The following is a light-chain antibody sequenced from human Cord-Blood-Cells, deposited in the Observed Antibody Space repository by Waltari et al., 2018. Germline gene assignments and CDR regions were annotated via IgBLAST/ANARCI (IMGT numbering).Light chain of an antibody. J-gene: IGKJ2*03. CDR2: AAS. CDR3: QQHNSYTYS. V-gene: IGKV1-9*01. CDR1: QGISSY. Sequence: DIQLTQSPSFLSASVGDRVTIPCRTSQGISSYLAWYQQKPGKAPKLLIYAASTMQSGVPSRFSGSGSETEFTLTIRNLQPEDFASYYCQQHNSYTYSFGQGTKLEIK.